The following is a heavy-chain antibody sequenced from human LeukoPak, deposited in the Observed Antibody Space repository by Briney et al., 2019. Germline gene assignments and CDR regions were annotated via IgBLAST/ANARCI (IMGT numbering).Heavy chain of an antibody. Sequence: GGSLRLSCAASGFTFSSYAMGWVRQAPGKGLEWVSAISGSGGSTYYADSVKGRFTISRDNSKNTLYLQMNSLRAEDTAVYDCAEGQDYGDYETVGAFDIWGQGTMVTVSS. CDR1: GFTFSSYA. J-gene: IGHJ3*02. V-gene: IGHV3-23*01. D-gene: IGHD4-17*01. CDR3: AEGQDYGDYETVGAFDI. CDR2: ISGSGGST.